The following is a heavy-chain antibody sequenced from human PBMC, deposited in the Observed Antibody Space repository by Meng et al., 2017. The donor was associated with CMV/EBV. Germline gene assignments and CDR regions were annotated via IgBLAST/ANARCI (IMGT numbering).Heavy chain of an antibody. Sequence: GGSLRLSCTVSGGSISSSSYYWGWVRQAPGKGLEWVSYISSSGSTIYYADSVKGRFTISRDNAKNSLYLQMNSLRAEDTAVYYCARDPRYDDFWSGYYTSQKYGMDVWGQGTTVTVSS. CDR2: ISSSGSTI. V-gene: IGHV3-11*04. CDR3: ARDPRYDDFWSGYYTSQKYGMDV. D-gene: IGHD3-3*01. J-gene: IGHJ6*02. CDR1: GGSISSSSYY.